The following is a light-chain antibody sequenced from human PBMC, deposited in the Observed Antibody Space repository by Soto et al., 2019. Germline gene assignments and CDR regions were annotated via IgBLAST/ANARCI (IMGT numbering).Light chain of an antibody. CDR1: SSDVGISNL. CDR3: CSFADTYSLE. CDR2: DVS. V-gene: IGLV2-23*02. J-gene: IGLJ2*01. Sequence: QLVLTQPASVSGSPGQSITISCTGTSSDVGISNLVSWYQQHPGKAPKLIIYDVSQRPSGVPDRFSGTKSGNTASLTISGLQAEDEADYYCCSFADTYSLEFGGGTKLTVL.